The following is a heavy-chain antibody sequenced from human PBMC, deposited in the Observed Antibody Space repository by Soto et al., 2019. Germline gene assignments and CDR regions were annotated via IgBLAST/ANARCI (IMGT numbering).Heavy chain of an antibody. Sequence: PSETLSLTCAVSGYSISSGYYWGWIRQPPGKGLEWIGTIYHSGSTYYNPSPKSRVTISVDTSKNQFSLKVNSVTAADTAVYYCARALYCGGGSCSPLRGMDVWGLGTTVTVSS. CDR3: ARALYCGGGSCSPLRGMDV. J-gene: IGHJ6*02. D-gene: IGHD2-15*01. V-gene: IGHV4-38-2*01. CDR2: IYHSGST. CDR1: GYSISSGYY.